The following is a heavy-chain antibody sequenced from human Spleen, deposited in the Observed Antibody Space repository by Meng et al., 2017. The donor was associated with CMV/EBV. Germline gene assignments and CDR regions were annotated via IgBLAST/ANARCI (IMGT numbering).Heavy chain of an antibody. D-gene: IGHD3-9*01. V-gene: IGHV4-59*01. Sequence: SETLSLTCIVSGASINSYYWSWIRQPPGKGLEWVGYIYYSGSTNYNPSLRSRVSISVDTSKNQFSLKVKSVTAADTAVYYCARASDRPKYYDILTGYYMSWFDPWGQGTLVTVSS. CDR1: GASINSYY. J-gene: IGHJ5*02. CDR3: ARASDRPKYYDILTGYYMSWFDP. CDR2: IYYSGST.